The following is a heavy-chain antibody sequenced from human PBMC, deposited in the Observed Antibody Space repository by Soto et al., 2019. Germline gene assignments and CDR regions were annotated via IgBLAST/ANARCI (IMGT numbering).Heavy chain of an antibody. CDR3: ARDKGAYYSHLVY. V-gene: IGHV1-69*06. CDR2: IIPFFGTP. Sequence: QVLLVQSGAEVKKPGSSVKVSCKLSGATFSSYAMSWVRQAPGQGLEWIGGIIPFFGTPNYAQKFQGRVTITADTSTATSYMELRSLRYDDTAVYYCARDKGAYYSHLVYWGQGTLVTVSS. D-gene: IGHD3-22*01. J-gene: IGHJ4*02. CDR1: GATFSSYA.